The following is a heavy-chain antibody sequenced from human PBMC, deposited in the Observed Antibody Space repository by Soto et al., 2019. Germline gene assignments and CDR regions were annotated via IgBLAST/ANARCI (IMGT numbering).Heavy chain of an antibody. D-gene: IGHD6-6*01. CDR1: GFTFSSYA. V-gene: IGHV3-23*01. CDR3: AKDEVLTEPFSIAARPGSHPFKFDP. Sequence: GGSLRLSCAASGFTFSSYAMSWVRQAPGKGLEWVSAISGSGGSTYYADSVKGRFTISRDNSKNTLYLQMNSLRAEDTAVYYCAKDEVLTEPFSIAARPGSHPFKFDPWGQGTLVTVSS. J-gene: IGHJ5*02. CDR2: ISGSGGST.